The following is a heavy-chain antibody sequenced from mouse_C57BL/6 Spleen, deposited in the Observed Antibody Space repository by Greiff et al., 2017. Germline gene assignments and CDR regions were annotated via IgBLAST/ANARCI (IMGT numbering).Heavy chain of an antibody. Sequence: VQGVESGAELVKPGASVKISCKASGYAFSSYWMNWVKQRPGKGLEWIGQIYPGDGDTNYNGKFKGKATLTADKSSSTAYMQLSSLTAEDSAVXFCASSLITTVVDYWGQGTTLTVSS. J-gene: IGHJ2*01. D-gene: IGHD1-1*01. CDR3: ASSLITTVVDY. V-gene: IGHV1-80*01. CDR2: IYPGDGDT. CDR1: GYAFSSYW.